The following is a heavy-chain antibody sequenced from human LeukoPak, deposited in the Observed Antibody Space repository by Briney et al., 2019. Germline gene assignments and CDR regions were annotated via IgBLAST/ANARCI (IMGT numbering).Heavy chain of an antibody. V-gene: IGHV3-30-3*01. CDR1: GFTFSSYA. D-gene: IGHD6-19*01. Sequence: GGSLRLSCAASGFTFSSYAMHWVRQAPGKGLEWVAVISYDGSNKYYADSVKGRFTISRDNSKNTLYLQMNSLRAEDTAVYYCAGGATWLGTGGWFDPWGQGTLVTVSS. CDR2: ISYDGSNK. J-gene: IGHJ5*02. CDR3: AGGATWLGTGGWFDP.